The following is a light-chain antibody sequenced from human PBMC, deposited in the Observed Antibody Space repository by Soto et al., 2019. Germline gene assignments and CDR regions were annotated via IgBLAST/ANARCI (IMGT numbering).Light chain of an antibody. Sequence: QAVVTQPPSASGTPGQRVTISCSGSISNIGSNYVYWYQQLPGRAPKLLIYSNNQRPSGVPDRFSGSKSGTSASLAISGLRSEDEADYYCAVWDDSLRGVFGGGTKVTVL. CDR3: AVWDDSLRGV. V-gene: IGLV1-47*02. J-gene: IGLJ3*02. CDR1: ISNIGSNY. CDR2: SNN.